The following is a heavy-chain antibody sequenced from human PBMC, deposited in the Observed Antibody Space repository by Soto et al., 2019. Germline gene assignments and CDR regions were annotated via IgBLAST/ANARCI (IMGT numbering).Heavy chain of an antibody. CDR2: INPNSGGT. CDR3: GRDIGGISGIDY. D-gene: IGHD3-16*01. V-gene: IGHV1-2*02. CDR1: GYIFNGYY. Sequence: GASVKVSCKASGYIFNGYYIQWVRQVPGQGLEWMGWINPNSGGTNFAQKFEGRITMTRDPSISTAYMELSGLRFGDSALYYCGRDIGGISGIDYWGQGTPVTV. J-gene: IGHJ4*02.